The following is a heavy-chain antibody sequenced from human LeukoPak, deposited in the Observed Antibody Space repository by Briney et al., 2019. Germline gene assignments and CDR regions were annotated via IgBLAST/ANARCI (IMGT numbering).Heavy chain of an antibody. CDR2: IRTNGVST. J-gene: IGHJ4*02. CDR3: VALGYL. D-gene: IGHD3-22*01. CDR1: GFTFSSYA. Sequence: GGSLRLSCSASGFTFSSYAMHWVRQAPGKGLEYVSAIRTNGVSTYYADSVKGRFTISRDNSKNTLYLQMSSLRAEDTAMYYCVALGYLWGQGTLVTVSS. V-gene: IGHV3-64D*06.